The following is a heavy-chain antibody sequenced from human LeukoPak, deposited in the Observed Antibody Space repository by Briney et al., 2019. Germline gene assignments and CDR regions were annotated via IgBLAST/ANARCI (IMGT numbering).Heavy chain of an antibody. D-gene: IGHD6-19*01. J-gene: IGHJ4*02. CDR3: ARDSSGWYIYDY. CDR2: ISGSGGST. CDR1: GFTFSSYA. Sequence: GGSLRLSCAASGFTFSSYAMSWVRQAPGKGLEWVSAISGSGGSTYYADSVKGRFTISRGNSKNTLYLQMNSLRAEDTAVYYCARDSSGWYIYDYWGQGTLVTVSS. V-gene: IGHV3-23*01.